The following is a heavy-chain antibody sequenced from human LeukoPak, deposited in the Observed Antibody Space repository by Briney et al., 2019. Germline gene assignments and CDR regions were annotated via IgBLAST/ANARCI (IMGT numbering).Heavy chain of an antibody. J-gene: IGHJ5*02. CDR2: ISGSGGST. Sequence: GGSLRLSCAASGFTFSSYAMSWVRQAPGKGLEWVSAISGSGGSTYYADSVKGRFTISRDNSKNTLYLQMNSLRAEDTAVYYCAPPNYDILTGYSTPGGQGTLATASP. CDR1: GFTFSSYA. V-gene: IGHV3-23*01. CDR3: APPNYDILTGYSTP. D-gene: IGHD3-9*01.